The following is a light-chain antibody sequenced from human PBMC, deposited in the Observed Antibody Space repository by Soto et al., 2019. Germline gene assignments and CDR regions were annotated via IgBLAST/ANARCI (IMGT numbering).Light chain of an antibody. CDR2: NYSDSHK. CDR1: SDTNVGSYN. CDR3: MIWPSNASSLV. V-gene: IGLV5-37*01. Sequence: QAVVTQPPSSSASPGESARLTCTLPSDTNVGSYNINCYQQKPGSPPRYLLYNYSDSHKGQGSGVPSRFSGSKNDSANTGILLISGLQSEDEADYYCMIWPSNASSLVFGGGTKVTVL. J-gene: IGLJ3*02.